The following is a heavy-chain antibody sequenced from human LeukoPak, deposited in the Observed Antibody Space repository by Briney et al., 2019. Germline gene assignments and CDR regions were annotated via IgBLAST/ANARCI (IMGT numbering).Heavy chain of an antibody. Sequence: GGSLRLSCAASGFTFSDYYMSWIRQAPGKGLEWASYISSSGSAIYYADSVKGRFTISRDNAKNSLYLQMNSLRAEDTAVYYCARGGDFWSGYYSTFDYWGQGTLVTVSS. CDR2: ISSSGSAI. CDR3: ARGGDFWSGYYSTFDY. V-gene: IGHV3-11*01. D-gene: IGHD3-3*01. CDR1: GFTFSDYY. J-gene: IGHJ4*02.